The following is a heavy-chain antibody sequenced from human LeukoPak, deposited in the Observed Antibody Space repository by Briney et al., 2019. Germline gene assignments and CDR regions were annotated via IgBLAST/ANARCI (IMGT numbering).Heavy chain of an antibody. J-gene: IGHJ3*02. D-gene: IGHD1-26*01. V-gene: IGHV4-34*01. CDR3: AISGNYFTRDAFDI. CDR1: GESFSGYY. Sequence: SETLSLTCAVYGESFSGYYCSWIRQPPGKGLEWIGEINHSGSTNYNPSLKSRVTISGDTSKHHFSLELRSVAAADTAVYYCAISGNYFTRDAFDIWGQGTMVTVSS. CDR2: INHSGST.